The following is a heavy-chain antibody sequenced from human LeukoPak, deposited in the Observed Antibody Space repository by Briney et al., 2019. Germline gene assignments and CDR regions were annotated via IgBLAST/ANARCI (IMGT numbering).Heavy chain of an antibody. CDR2: VSGSGGST. V-gene: IGHV3-23*01. J-gene: IGHJ4*02. Sequence: GGSLRLSCGASGFTFSSYAMSWVRQAPGKGLEWVSAVSGSGGSTYYADSVKGRFTISRDNSKNTLYLQMNSLRAEDTAVYYCAKASMITFGGVIVPFDYWGQGTLVTVSS. CDR1: GFTFSSYA. D-gene: IGHD3-16*02. CDR3: AKASMITFGGVIVPFDY.